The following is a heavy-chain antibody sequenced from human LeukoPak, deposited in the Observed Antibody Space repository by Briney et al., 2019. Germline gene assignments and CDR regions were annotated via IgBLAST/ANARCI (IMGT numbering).Heavy chain of an antibody. J-gene: IGHJ5*02. CDR1: GFTFSTYW. V-gene: IGHV3-74*01. CDR2: IDGNGIST. Sequence: GGSLRLSCAASGFTFSTYWMHWVRQAPGKGLVWVSRIDGNGISTTYADSVRGRFTISRDNAKNTLYLQMNRLRAEDTAVYYCARDLRCNPFDPWGQGTLVTVSS. CDR3: ARDLRCNPFDP.